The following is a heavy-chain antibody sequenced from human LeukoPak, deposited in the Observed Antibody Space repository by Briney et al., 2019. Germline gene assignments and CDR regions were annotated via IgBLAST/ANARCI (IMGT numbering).Heavy chain of an antibody. D-gene: IGHD2/OR15-2a*01. CDR2: ISSSSSYI. CDR1: GFTFSSYS. CDR3: ARVGSPPLTTLFYYYGMDV. J-gene: IGHJ6*02. V-gene: IGHV3-21*01. Sequence: PGGSLRLSCAASGFTFSSYSMNWVRQAPGKGLEWVSSISSSSSYIYYADSVKGRFTISRDNAKNSLYLQMNSLRAEDTAVYYCARVGSPPLTTLFYYYGMDVWGQGTTVTVSS.